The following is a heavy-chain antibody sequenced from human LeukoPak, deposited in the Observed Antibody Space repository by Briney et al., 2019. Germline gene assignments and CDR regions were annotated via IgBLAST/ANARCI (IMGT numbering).Heavy chain of an antibody. J-gene: IGHJ3*02. CDR2: VYPGDSDT. CDR3: ARHVRDYGGYLMSSNI. V-gene: IGHV5-51*01. D-gene: IGHD4-17*01. CDR1: GYDFSIYW. Sequence: GESLKISCKGSGYDFSIYWIAWVRQMPGKGLEWKGIVYPGDSDTRYSPSFQGHVTISADKSISIAYLQWSSLKASDTAIYFCARHVRDYGGYLMSSNIWGQGTMVTVSS.